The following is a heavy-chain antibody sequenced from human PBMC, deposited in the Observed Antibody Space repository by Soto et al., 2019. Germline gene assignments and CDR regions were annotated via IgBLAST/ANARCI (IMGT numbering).Heavy chain of an antibody. CDR2: IVVGSGNT. V-gene: IGHV1-58*01. CDR1: GFTFTSSA. D-gene: IGHD3-10*01. CDR3: AAASMVRGYYGMDV. J-gene: IGHJ6*02. Sequence: ASVKVSCKASGFTFTSSAVQWVRQARGQRLEWIGWIVVGSGNTNYAQKFQERVTITRDMSTSTAYMELSSLRSEDTAVYYCAAASMVRGYYGMDVWGQGTTVTVSS.